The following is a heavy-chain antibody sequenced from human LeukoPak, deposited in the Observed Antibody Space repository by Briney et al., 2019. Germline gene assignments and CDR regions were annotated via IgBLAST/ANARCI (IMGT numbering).Heavy chain of an antibody. Sequence: SVKVSCKASGGTFSSYAISWVRQAPGQGLEWMGGIIPIFGTANYAQKFQGRVTITADKSTSTAYMELSSLRSEDTAVYYCAKDRVGAILYFDYWGLGTLVTVSS. CDR3: AKDRVGAILYFDY. D-gene: IGHD1-26*01. CDR2: IIPIFGTA. J-gene: IGHJ4*02. V-gene: IGHV1-69*06. CDR1: GGTFSSYA.